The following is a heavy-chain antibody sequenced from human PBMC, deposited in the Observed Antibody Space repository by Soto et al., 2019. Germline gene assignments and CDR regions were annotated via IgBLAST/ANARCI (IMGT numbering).Heavy chain of an antibody. CDR1: GGTFSSYA. D-gene: IGHD3-16*01. Sequence: QVQLVQSGAEVKKPGSSVKVSCKASGGTFSSYAISWVRQAPGQGLEWMGGIIPIFGTANYAQKFQGRVTITAAEAPSTSYVELSSRRSEDTAVDYCAGGKGGDYYYYGMDVWGQGTTVTVSS. CDR2: IIPIFGTA. J-gene: IGHJ6*02. V-gene: IGHV1-69*12. CDR3: AGGKGGDYYYYGMDV.